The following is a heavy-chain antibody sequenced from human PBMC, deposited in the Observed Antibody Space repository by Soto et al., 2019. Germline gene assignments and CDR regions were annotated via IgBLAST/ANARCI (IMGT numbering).Heavy chain of an antibody. CDR1: GFTFSNAW. V-gene: IGHV3-15*07. D-gene: IGHD3-3*01. CDR2: IRSKADGGTT. CDR3: TTSISGLVTGH. J-gene: IGHJ4*02. Sequence: GGSLRLSCAGSGFTFSNAWMSWVRQPPGKGLEWVGRIRSKADGGTTDYAAPVKGRFTFSRDDSINTLFLQMNSLKTEDTAVYYCTTSISGLVTGHWGQGTQVTVSS.